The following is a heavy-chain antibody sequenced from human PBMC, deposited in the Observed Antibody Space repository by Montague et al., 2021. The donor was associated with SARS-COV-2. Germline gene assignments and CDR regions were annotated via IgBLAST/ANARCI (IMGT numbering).Heavy chain of an antibody. D-gene: IGHD3/OR15-3a*01. Sequence: SETLSLTCSVSGYSISSGYYWGWIRQPPGKVLECVECISYIEKTYYSPSLNSRLTISLDSYKNQFSLQARSVTAADTALYYCVRVLDNRVRDYWGQGTLVTVSS. J-gene: IGHJ4*02. V-gene: IGHV4-38-2*02. CDR2: ISYIEKT. CDR3: VRVLDNRVRDY. CDR1: GYSISSGYY.